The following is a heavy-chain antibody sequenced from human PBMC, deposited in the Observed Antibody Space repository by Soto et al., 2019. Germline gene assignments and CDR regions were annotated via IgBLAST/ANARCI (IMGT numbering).Heavy chain of an antibody. Sequence: EVQLVESGGGLVQPGRSLRLSCAASGFTFDDYAMHWVRQAPGKGLEWVSGISWNSGSIGYADSVKGRFTISRDNAKNSLYLQMNSLRAEDTALYYCAKELTTVTTDDAFDIWGQGTMVTVSS. CDR3: AKELTTVTTDDAFDI. D-gene: IGHD4-17*01. J-gene: IGHJ3*02. CDR1: GFTFDDYA. CDR2: ISWNSGSI. V-gene: IGHV3-9*01.